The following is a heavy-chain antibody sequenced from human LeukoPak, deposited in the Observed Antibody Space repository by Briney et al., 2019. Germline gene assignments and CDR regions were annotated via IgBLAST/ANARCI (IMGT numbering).Heavy chain of an antibody. CDR1: GFTFSNYN. Sequence: RPGGSLRLSCAASGFTFSNYNMNWVRQAPGKGLEWVSSITSSSTYIYYADSVKGRFTISRDNAKNSLYLQMNSLRAEDTAVYYCAKVSSGWYYKYFDYWGQGTLVTVSS. V-gene: IGHV3-21*04. D-gene: IGHD6-19*01. CDR2: ITSSSTYI. CDR3: AKVSSGWYYKYFDY. J-gene: IGHJ4*02.